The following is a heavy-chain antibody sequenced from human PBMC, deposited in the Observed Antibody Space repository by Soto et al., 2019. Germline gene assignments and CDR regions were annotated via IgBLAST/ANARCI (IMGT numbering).Heavy chain of an antibody. CDR1: GGSISSGGYY. CDR2: IYYSGST. J-gene: IGHJ3*02. V-gene: IGHV4-31*03. CDR3: ARGRIWRDAFDI. Sequence: LSLTCTVSGGSISSGGYYWSWIRQHPGKGLEWIGYIYYSGSTYYNPSLKSRVTISVDTSKNQFSLKLSSVTAADTAVYYCARGRIWRDAFDIWGQGTMVTVSS. D-gene: IGHD1-20*01.